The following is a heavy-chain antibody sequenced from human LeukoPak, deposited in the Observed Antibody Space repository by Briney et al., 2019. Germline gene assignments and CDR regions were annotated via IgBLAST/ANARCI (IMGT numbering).Heavy chain of an antibody. CDR1: GFTFSGSA. Sequence: GGSLRLSCAASGFTFSGSAMHWVRQASGKGLEWVGRIRSKVYSYATEYAASVKGRFTISRDDSKNTAYLQMNSLKTEDMAVYYCSSLSGSYYTLFWGQGTLVTVSS. CDR3: SSLSGSYYTLF. D-gene: IGHD1-26*01. V-gene: IGHV3-73*01. J-gene: IGHJ4*02. CDR2: IRSKVYSYAT.